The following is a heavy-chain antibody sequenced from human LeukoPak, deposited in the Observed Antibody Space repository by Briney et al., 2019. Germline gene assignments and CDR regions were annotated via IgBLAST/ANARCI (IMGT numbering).Heavy chain of an antibody. V-gene: IGHV3-30*02. CDR2: IRYDGSNK. CDR1: GFTFSSYG. J-gene: IGHJ4*02. Sequence: GGPLRLSCAASGFTFSSYGMHWVRQAPGKGLEWVAFIRYDGSNKYYADSVKGRFTISRDNSKNTLYLQMNSLRAEDTAVYYCAKIIVVVPAATDFFDYWGQGTLVTVSS. CDR3: AKIIVVVPAATDFFDY. D-gene: IGHD2-2*01.